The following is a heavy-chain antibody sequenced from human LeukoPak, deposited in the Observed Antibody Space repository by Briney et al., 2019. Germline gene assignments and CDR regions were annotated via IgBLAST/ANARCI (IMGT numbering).Heavy chain of an antibody. CDR3: ARTYSSSWYSAFDI. CDR2: IYDSGST. V-gene: IGHV4-59*08. J-gene: IGHJ3*02. CDR1: GGSISSYY. D-gene: IGHD6-13*01. Sequence: SETLSLTCTVSGGSISSYYWSWIRQPPGKGLEWIAYIYDSGSTNYNPFLKSRVAISVDTSKNQFSLKLRSVTAADTAVYYCARTYSSSWYSAFDIWGQGTMVTVSS.